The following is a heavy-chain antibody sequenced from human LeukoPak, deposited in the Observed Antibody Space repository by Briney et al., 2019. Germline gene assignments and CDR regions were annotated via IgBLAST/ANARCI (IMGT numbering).Heavy chain of an antibody. J-gene: IGHJ4*02. D-gene: IGHD6-19*01. V-gene: IGHV3-74*01. Sequence: GGSLRLSCAASGFTFSSYWMHWVRQAPGKGLVWVSRINSDGSSTSYADSVKGRFTISRDNAKNSLYLQMNSLRAEDTALYYCARVSDISVAAYFDYWGQGTLVTVSS. CDR3: ARVSDISVAAYFDY. CDR2: INSDGSST. CDR1: GFTFSSYW.